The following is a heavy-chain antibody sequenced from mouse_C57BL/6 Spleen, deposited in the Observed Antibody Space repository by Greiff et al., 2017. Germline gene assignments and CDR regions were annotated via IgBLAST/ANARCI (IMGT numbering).Heavy chain of an antibody. J-gene: IGHJ1*03. CDR2: IDPSDSYT. Sequence: QVQLQQSGAELVMPGASVKLSCKASGYTFTSYWMHWVKQRPGQGLEWIGEIDPSDSYTNYNQKFKGKSTLTVDKSSSTAYMQLSSLTSEDSAVYYCARWEGYYGSSYGYFDVWGTGTTVTVSS. D-gene: IGHD1-1*01. V-gene: IGHV1-69*01. CDR1: GYTFTSYW. CDR3: ARWEGYYGSSYGYFDV.